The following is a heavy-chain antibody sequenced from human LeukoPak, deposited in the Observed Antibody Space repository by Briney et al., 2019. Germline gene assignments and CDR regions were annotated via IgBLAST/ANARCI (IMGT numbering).Heavy chain of an antibody. D-gene: IGHD2-2*01. J-gene: IGHJ4*02. CDR2: IKSKTDGGTT. V-gene: IGHV3-15*01. Sequence: GGSLRLSCAASGFTFSNAWMSWVRQAPGKGLEWVGRIKSKTDGGTTDYAAPVKGRFTISRDNSKNTLYLQMNSLRAEDTAIYYCARHYQLLNWGQGTLVTVSS. CDR1: GFTFSNAW. CDR3: ARHYQLLN.